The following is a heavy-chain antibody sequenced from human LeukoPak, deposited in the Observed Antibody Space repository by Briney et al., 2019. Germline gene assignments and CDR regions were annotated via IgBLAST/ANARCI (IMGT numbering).Heavy chain of an antibody. D-gene: IGHD2-2*02. CDR2: IYYSGST. V-gene: IGHV4-39*01. Sequence: SETLSLTCTVSGGSISSSSYYWGWIRQPPGKGLEWIGSIYYSGSTYYNPSPKSRVTISVDTSKNQFSLKLSSVTAADTAVYYCASSIPYTHFDYWGQGTLVTVSS. CDR1: GGSISSSSYY. CDR3: ASSIPYTHFDY. J-gene: IGHJ4*02.